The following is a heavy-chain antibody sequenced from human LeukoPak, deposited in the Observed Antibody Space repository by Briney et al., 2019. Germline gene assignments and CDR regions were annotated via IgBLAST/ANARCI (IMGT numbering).Heavy chain of an antibody. CDR3: ATNRAGTYDRPFDI. CDR2: IYSSGST. V-gene: IGHV4-61*02. Sequence: SETLSLTCNVSGGSISSGTFYWSWIRQPAGKGLEWIGRIYSSGSTDYNPSLKSRVTISIDTSKNQFSLELSSVTATDTAVYFCATNRAGTYDRPFDIWGQGTMVTVSS. D-gene: IGHD1-26*01. CDR1: GGSISSGTFY. J-gene: IGHJ3*02.